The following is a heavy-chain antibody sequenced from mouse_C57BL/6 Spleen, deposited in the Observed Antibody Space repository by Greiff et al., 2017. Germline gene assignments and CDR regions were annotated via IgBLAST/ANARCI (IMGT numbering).Heavy chain of an antibody. J-gene: IGHJ3*01. CDR3: ARENDGPGAWFAY. CDR2: IHPNSGST. Sequence: VQLQQPGAELVKPGASVKLSCKASGYTFTSYWMHWVKQRPGQGLEWIGMIHPNSGSTNYNEKFKSKATLTVGKSSSTAYMQLSSLTSEDSAVYYGARENDGPGAWFAYWGQGGLVTVCA. CDR1: GYTFTSYW. D-gene: IGHD2-3*01. V-gene: IGHV1-64*01.